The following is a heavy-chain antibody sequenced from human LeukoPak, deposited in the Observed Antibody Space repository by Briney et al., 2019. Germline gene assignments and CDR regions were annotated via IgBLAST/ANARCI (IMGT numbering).Heavy chain of an antibody. D-gene: IGHD1-1*01. CDR3: AYLGLSSDWNDVPGPQIDY. J-gene: IGHJ4*02. V-gene: IGHV3-23*01. CDR1: GFTFTDYA. Sequence: GGSLRLSCAASGFTFTDYAMNWVRQAPGKGLEWVSTISGSGAITYYADSVRGRFTISRDYSTNTLYLQMSSLRAEDTAIYYCAYLGLSSDWNDVPGPQIDYWGQGTPVTVSS. CDR2: ISGSGAIT.